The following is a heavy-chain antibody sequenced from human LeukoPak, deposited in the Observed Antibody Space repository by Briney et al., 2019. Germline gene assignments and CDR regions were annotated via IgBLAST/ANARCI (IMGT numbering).Heavy chain of an antibody. CDR2: INQGGSQK. CDR3: ARDRCCDIGWESVRYFDY. CDR1: GFIFSSYW. D-gene: IGHD6-19*01. J-gene: IGHJ4*02. V-gene: IGHV3-7*01. Sequence: GGSLRLSCAASGFIFSSYWMSWVRQVPGKGLEWVANINQGGSQKYYVESVKGRFTISRDDAKNSLFLQMNDLREEDTAVYYCARDRCCDIGWESVRYFDYWGLGTLVTVSS.